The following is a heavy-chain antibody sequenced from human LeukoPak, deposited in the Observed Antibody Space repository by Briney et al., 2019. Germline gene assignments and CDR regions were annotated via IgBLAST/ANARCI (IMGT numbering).Heavy chain of an antibody. V-gene: IGHV4-34*01. CDR3: ANKVYCSRTSCYPAGY. CDR1: GGSFGGYY. D-gene: IGHD2-2*01. Sequence: SETLSLTCAVYGGSFGGYYWTWIRQPPGKGLEWIGEINHSGSTNYNPSLKSRVTISVDTSKNQFSLNLNSVTAADTAVYYCANKVYCSRTSCYPAGYWGQGTLVTVSS. CDR2: INHSGST. J-gene: IGHJ4*02.